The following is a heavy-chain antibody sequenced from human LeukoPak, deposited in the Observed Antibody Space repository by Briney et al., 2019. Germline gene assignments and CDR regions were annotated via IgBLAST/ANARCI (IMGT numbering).Heavy chain of an antibody. CDR2: ISWNGDTT. CDR3: AKDISKGSSGYFAH. V-gene: IGHV3-43*01. Sequence: GGSLRLSCAASGFSFDVYTMHWVRQAPGKGLEWVASISWNGDTTIYAVSDKGRFTISKDKSKKLLYLQMNTLRIEDTAFYYCAKDISKGSSGYFAHWGQGALVTVSS. J-gene: IGHJ4*02. D-gene: IGHD3-22*01. CDR1: GFSFDVYT.